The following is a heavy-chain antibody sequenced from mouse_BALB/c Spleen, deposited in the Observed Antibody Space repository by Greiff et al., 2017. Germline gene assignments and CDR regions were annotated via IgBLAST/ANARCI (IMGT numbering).Heavy chain of an antibody. CDR1: GFTFTDYY. V-gene: IGHV7-3*02. CDR2: IRNKANGYTT. CDR3: ARDGGNYFDY. J-gene: IGHJ2*01. Sequence: EAMLVESGGGLVQPGGSLRLSCATSGFTFTDYYMSWVRQPPGKALEWLGFIRNKANGYTTEYSASVKGRFTISRDNSQSILYLQMNTLRAEDSATYYCARDGGNYFDYWGQGTTLTVSS.